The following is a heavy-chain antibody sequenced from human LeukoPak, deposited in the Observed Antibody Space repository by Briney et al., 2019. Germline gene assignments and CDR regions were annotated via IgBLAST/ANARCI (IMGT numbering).Heavy chain of an antibody. CDR3: AKDSYYYYGMDV. Sequence: SGGSLRLSCAASGFTFSDYYMSWIRQAPGKGLEWVSAISGSGGSTYYADSVKGRFTISRDNSKNTLYLQMNSLRAEDTAVYYCAKDSYYYYGMDVWGQGTTVTVSS. V-gene: IGHV3-23*01. J-gene: IGHJ6*02. CDR1: GFTFSDYY. CDR2: ISGSGGST.